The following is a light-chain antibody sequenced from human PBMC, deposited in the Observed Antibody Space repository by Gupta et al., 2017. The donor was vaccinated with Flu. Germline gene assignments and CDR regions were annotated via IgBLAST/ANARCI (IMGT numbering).Light chain of an antibody. CDR2: AAS. CDR1: QSVDNN. CDR3: QQYANWPPIT. V-gene: IGKV3-15*01. J-gene: IGKJ4*01. Sequence: EIVMTQSPATLSASPGETVTVSCRASQSVDNNVAWYQQKPGQAPSLLISAASARANGVPARISASGSGTQFTLIISSLQPEDFAVYYCQQYANWPPITFGGGTRVEIK.